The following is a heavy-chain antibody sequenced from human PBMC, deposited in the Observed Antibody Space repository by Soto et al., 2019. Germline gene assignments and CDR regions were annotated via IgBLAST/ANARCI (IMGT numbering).Heavy chain of an antibody. J-gene: IGHJ5*02. Sequence: ASVKVSCKASGGTFTSYTISWVRQAPGQGLEWMGRISAYNGNTNYAQKLQGRVTMTTDTSTSTAYMELRSLRSDDTAVYYCARDHYDFWSGYSWWFDPWGQGTLVTVSS. CDR3: ARDHYDFWSGYSWWFDP. CDR2: ISAYNGNT. D-gene: IGHD3-3*01. V-gene: IGHV1-18*01. CDR1: GGTFTSYT.